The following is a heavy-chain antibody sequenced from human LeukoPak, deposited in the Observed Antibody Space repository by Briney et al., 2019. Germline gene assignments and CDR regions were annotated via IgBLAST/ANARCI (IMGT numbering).Heavy chain of an antibody. V-gene: IGHV3-23*01. J-gene: IGHJ3*02. CDR2: ISGSGGST. D-gene: IGHD3-9*01. Sequence: PGGSLRLSCAASGFTFSSYSMSWVRQAPGKGLEWVSAISGSGGSTYYADSVKGRFTISRDNSKNTLYLQMNSLRAEDTAVYYCAKGLVLRYFDWIPDAFDIWGQGTMVTVSS. CDR3: AKGLVLRYFDWIPDAFDI. CDR1: GFTFSSYS.